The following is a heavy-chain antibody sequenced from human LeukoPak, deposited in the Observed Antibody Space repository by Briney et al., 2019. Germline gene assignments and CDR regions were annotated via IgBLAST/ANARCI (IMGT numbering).Heavy chain of an antibody. V-gene: IGHV3-20*04. CDR2: ISWNGGST. Sequence: GGSLRLSCAASGFTFDDYGMSWVRQAPGKGLEWVSGISWNGGSTGYADSVKGRFTISRDNAKNSLYLQMNSLRAEDTPLYYCARVGIGYSYGYAVGYYYMDVWGKGTTVTVCS. D-gene: IGHD5-18*01. CDR3: ARVGIGYSYGYAVGYYYMDV. CDR1: GFTFDDYG. J-gene: IGHJ6*03.